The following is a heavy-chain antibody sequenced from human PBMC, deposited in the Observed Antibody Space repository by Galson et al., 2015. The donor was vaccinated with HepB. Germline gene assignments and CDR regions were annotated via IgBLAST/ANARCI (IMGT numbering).Heavy chain of an antibody. Sequence: SVKVSCKASGGTFSSYAISWVRQAPGQGLEWMGAIVPIFGSATYAQKFQGRVTITADESTSSAYMELSSLRSEDTALYYCARGCSSTTCYANYWGQGTLVTVSS. CDR3: ARGCSSTTCYANY. J-gene: IGHJ4*02. CDR2: IVPIFGSA. V-gene: IGHV1-69*13. D-gene: IGHD2-2*01. CDR1: GGTFSSYA.